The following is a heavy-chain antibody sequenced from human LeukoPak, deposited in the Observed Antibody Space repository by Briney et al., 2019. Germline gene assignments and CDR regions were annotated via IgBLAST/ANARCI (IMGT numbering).Heavy chain of an antibody. D-gene: IGHD1-26*01. CDR1: GFTFSSYN. CDR2: ITSSSSYI. V-gene: IGHV3-21*04. CDR3: AKNLRWELRGH. J-gene: IGHJ4*02. Sequence: GGSLRLSCAASGFTFSSYNMNWVRQAPGKGLEWVSSITSSSSYIYYADSVKGRFTISRDNAKNSLFLQMNSLRAEDTAVYYCAKNLRWELRGHWGQGTLVTVSS.